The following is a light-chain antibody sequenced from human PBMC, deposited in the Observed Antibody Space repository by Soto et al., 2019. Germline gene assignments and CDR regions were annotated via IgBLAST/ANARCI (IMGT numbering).Light chain of an antibody. CDR3: QQYYNTPPT. Sequence: DIVMTPSPDSLAVSLGERATINCKSSQSVLFSSNSNNYLAWYQQKPGPPPKLLIYLASTRESGVPDRFSGSGAGTDFTLTISSLQADDVAVSYCQQYYNTPPTFGHGTQLEIK. J-gene: IGKJ2*01. CDR2: LAS. CDR1: QSVLFSSNSNNY. V-gene: IGKV4-1*01.